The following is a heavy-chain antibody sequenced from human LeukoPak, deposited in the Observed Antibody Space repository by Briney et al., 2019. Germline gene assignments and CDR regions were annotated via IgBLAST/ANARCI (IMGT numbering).Heavy chain of an antibody. CDR2: INPSGGST. Sequence: ASVKVSCKASGYTFTSYYMHWVRQAPGQGLEWMGIINPSGGSTSYAQKFQGRVTMTRDTSTSTVYMELSSLRSEDTAVYYCAREQGIDEHGQVWRSYRYGLDYWGQGTLVTVSS. CDR3: AREQGIDEHGQVWRSYRYGLDY. V-gene: IGHV1-46*01. D-gene: IGHD3-16*02. CDR1: GYTFTSYY. J-gene: IGHJ4*02.